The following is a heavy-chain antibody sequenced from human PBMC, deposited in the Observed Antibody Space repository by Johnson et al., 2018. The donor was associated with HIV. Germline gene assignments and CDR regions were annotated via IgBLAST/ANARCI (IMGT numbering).Heavy chain of an antibody. Sequence: QVLLVESGGGVVQPGRSLRLSCAASGFTFSTYGMHWVHQAPGKGLEWVAVMWYDGSSKYYAESLKGRISISRDNSMNTLYLQMNSLRAEDTAVYYCAREEEWELTLVGVGAFDIWGQGTMVTVSS. CDR1: GFTFSTYG. V-gene: IGHV3-33*01. D-gene: IGHD1-26*01. CDR2: MWYDGSSK. J-gene: IGHJ3*02. CDR3: AREEEWELTLVGVGAFDI.